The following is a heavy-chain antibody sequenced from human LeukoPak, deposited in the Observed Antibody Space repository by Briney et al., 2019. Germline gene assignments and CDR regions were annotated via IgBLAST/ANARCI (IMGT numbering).Heavy chain of an antibody. CDR2: INPSGGST. V-gene: IGHV1-46*01. D-gene: IGHD6-19*01. Sequence: EASVKVSCKASGGTFTSYYVHWVRQAPGEGLEWMGIINPSGGSTIYAQKFQGRVTMTWDMSTSTVYMELSSLRSEDTAVYYCARSHYSRGWEYFDYWGQGTLVTVSS. CDR1: GGTFTSYY. CDR3: ARSHYSRGWEYFDY. J-gene: IGHJ4*02.